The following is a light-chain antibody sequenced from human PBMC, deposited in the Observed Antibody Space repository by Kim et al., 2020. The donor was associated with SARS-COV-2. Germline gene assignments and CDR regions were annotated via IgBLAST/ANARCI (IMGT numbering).Light chain of an antibody. CDR1: QGINTY. J-gene: IGKJ1*01. V-gene: IGKV1-27*01. CDR3: QKYNSAPWT. CDR2: GAS. Sequence: DIQMTQSPSSLSASVGDRVTITCRASQGINTYLAWYQQKPGKVPKLLIYGASALHSGVPSRFSGSGSGTDFTLTISSLQPEDVATYYWQKYNSAPWTFGQGTKVDIK.